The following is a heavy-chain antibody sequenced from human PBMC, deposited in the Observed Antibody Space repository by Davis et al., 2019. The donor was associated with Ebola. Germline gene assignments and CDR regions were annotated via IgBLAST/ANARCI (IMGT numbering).Heavy chain of an antibody. CDR2: IRTRGGDT. CDR3: AKGLLQMVYGMFSNYYGMDV. V-gene: IGHV3-23*01. Sequence: PGGSLRLSCAASGFTFSSYCMYWFRQAPGKGLEWVSTIRTRGGDTYYADSVKGRVTISRDNSKNTLYLQMNSLRAEDTAVYYCAKGLLQMVYGMFSNYYGMDVWGQGTTVTVSS. D-gene: IGHD2-8*01. CDR1: GFTFSSYC. J-gene: IGHJ6*02.